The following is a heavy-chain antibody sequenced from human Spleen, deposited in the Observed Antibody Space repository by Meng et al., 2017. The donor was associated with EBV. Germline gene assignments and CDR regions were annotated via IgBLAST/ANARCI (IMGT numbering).Heavy chain of an antibody. J-gene: IGHJ4*02. CDR2: LIPMFGAP. D-gene: IGHD5-18*01. CDR1: GGTFSSYA. CDR3: ASESGRGYSSDY. V-gene: IGHV1-69*01. Sequence: VEWVQAGCEVKKPVSSVKVSWKTSGGTFSSYAISWVRQAPGQGLEWMGGLIPMFGAPNYAQKFQGRVTIIADESTSTHYMELSSLRSEDTAVYYCASESGRGYSSDYWGQGTLVTVSS.